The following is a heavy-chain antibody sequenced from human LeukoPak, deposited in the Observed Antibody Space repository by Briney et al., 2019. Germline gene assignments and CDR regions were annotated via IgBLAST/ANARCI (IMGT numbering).Heavy chain of an antibody. CDR1: GGSISSDGYS. D-gene: IGHD2-2*01. CDR2: IYYSGST. CDR3: ARERSTYAGAPENWFDP. Sequence: SETLSLTCAVSGGSISSDGYSWSWIRQPPGKGLEWIGYIYYSGSTYYNPSLKSRVTISVDRSKTQFSPKLSSVTAADTAVYYCARERSTYAGAPENWFDPWGQGILATVSS. V-gene: IGHV4-30-2*01. J-gene: IGHJ5*02.